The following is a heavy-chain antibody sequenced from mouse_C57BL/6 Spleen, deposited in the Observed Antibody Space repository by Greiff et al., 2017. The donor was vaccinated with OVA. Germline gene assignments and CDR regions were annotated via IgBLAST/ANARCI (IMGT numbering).Heavy chain of an antibody. CDR2: INYDGSST. V-gene: IGHV5-16*01. Sequence: EVKLMESEGGLVQPGSSMKLSCTASGFTFSDYYMAWVRQVPEKGLEWVANINYDGSSTYYLDSLKSRFIISRDNAKNILYLQMSSLKSEDTATYYCARAGIYYGNYYWYFDVWGTGTTVTVSS. CDR1: GFTFSDYY. J-gene: IGHJ1*03. D-gene: IGHD2-1*01. CDR3: ARAGIYYGNYYWYFDV.